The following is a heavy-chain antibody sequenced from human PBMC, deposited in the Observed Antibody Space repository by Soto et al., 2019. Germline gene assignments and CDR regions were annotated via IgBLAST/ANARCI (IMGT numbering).Heavy chain of an antibody. Sequence: LSLSCAASGFTFSTYAMSWVRQAPGKGLEWVSAISGSGGNTYYADSVEGRFTISRDNSKNTLYLQMNSLRAEDTAVYYCARSFSRGWYYFDYWGQGTLVTVSS. CDR1: GFTFSTYA. D-gene: IGHD6-19*01. CDR2: ISGSGGNT. J-gene: IGHJ4*02. V-gene: IGHV3-23*01. CDR3: ARSFSRGWYYFDY.